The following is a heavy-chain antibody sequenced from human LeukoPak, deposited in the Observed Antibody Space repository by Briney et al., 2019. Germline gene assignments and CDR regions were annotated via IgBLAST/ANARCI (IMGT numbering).Heavy chain of an antibody. CDR3: AKAGAGIAAAGMAAAAGDQPDY. Sequence: GGSLRLSCAASGFTFSSYGMHWVRQAPGKGLEWVAFIRYDGSNKYYADSVKGRFTISRDNSKNTLYLQMNSLRAEDTAVYYCAKAGAGIAAAGMAAAAGDQPDYWGQGTLVTVSS. CDR1: GFTFSSYG. V-gene: IGHV3-30*02. CDR2: IRYDGSNK. D-gene: IGHD6-13*01. J-gene: IGHJ4*02.